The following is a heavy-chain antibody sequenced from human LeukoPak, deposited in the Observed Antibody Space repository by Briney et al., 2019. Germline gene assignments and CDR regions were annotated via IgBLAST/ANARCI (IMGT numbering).Heavy chain of an antibody. J-gene: IGHJ6*02. CDR1: GYSLSSGYY. V-gene: IGHV4-38-2*02. D-gene: IGHD4-17*01. CDR3: ARGDGDYDPLYYYGMDV. Sequence: SETLSLTCTVSGYSLSSGYYWGWIRQPPGKGLEWIGSIYHSGSTYYNPSLKSRVTISVDTSKNQFSLKLSSVTAADTAVYYCARGDGDYDPLYYYGMDVWGQGTTVTVSS. CDR2: IYHSGST.